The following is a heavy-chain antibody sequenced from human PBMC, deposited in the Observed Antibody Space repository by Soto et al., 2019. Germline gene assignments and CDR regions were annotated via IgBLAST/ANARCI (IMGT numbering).Heavy chain of an antibody. Sequence: GGSLRLSCAASGFTFSNAWMNWARQAPGKGLEWVGRIKSKTDGGTTDYAAPVKGRFTISRDDSKNTLYLQMNSLKTEDTAVYYCTTLHTFGDYCTNGVCYLFDYWGQGTLVTVSS. D-gene: IGHD2-8*01. J-gene: IGHJ4*02. V-gene: IGHV3-15*07. CDR3: TTLHTFGDYCTNGVCYLFDY. CDR1: GFTFSNAW. CDR2: IKSKTDGGTT.